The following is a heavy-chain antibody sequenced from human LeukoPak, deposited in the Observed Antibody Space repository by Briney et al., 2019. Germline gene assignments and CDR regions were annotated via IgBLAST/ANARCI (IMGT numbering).Heavy chain of an antibody. CDR3: ARGSSINNWFDP. Sequence: ASVKVSCKACGGTFSSYAISLVRQAPGQGLEWMGRIIPILGIANYAQKFQGRVTITADKSTSTAYMELSSLRSEDTAVYYCARGSSINNWFDPWGQGTLVTVSS. J-gene: IGHJ5*02. CDR2: IIPILGIA. D-gene: IGHD6-6*01. CDR1: GGTFSSYA. V-gene: IGHV1-69*04.